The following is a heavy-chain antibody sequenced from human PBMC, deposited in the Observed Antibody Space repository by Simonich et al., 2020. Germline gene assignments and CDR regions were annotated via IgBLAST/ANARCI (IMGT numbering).Heavy chain of an antibody. CDR1: GFTFSSYW. CDR2: INSDGSST. Sequence: EVQLVESGGGLVQPGGSLRLSCAASGFTFSSYWMHWVRQAPGKGLVGVSRINSDGSSTSYADSVKGRFTISRDNAKNTLYLQMNSLRAEDTAVYYCARDYSNDDAFDIWGQGTMVTVSS. V-gene: IGHV3-74*01. D-gene: IGHD4-4*01. J-gene: IGHJ3*02. CDR3: ARDYSNDDAFDI.